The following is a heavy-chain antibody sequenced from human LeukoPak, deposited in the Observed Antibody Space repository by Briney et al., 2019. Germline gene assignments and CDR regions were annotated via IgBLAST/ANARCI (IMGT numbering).Heavy chain of an antibody. D-gene: IGHD1-26*01. V-gene: IGHV3-74*01. CDR1: GFTFSSYW. CDR3: ARVGVRPL. Sequence: GGSLTLSCAASGFTFSSYWMHWVRQAPGKGLVCVSRINSDGSSTSYADSVKGRFTISRDNAKNTLYLQMNSLRAEDTAVYYCARVGVRPLWGQGTLVTVSS. J-gene: IGHJ4*02. CDR2: INSDGSST.